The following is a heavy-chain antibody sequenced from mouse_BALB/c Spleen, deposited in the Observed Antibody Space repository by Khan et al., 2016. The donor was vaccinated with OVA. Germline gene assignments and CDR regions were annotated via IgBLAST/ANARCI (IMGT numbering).Heavy chain of an antibody. Sequence: EVKLLESGPGLVKPSQSLSLTCTVTGYSITSDYAWNWIRQFPGNKLEWMGYISYSGNTKYNPSLKSRFSITRDTSKNQFFLQLNFVTIEDTATYYCARIQGGDFDYWGQGTTLTVSS. V-gene: IGHV3-2*02. D-gene: IGHD3-2*02. CDR2: ISYSGNT. CDR3: ARIQGGDFDY. J-gene: IGHJ2*01. CDR1: GYSITSDYA.